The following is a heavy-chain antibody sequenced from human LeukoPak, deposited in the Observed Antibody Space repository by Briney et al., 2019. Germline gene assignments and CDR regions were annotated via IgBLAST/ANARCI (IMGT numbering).Heavy chain of an antibody. V-gene: IGHV1-2*02. CDR3: ARVWGYAANLNY. D-gene: IGHD3-16*01. CDR2: INPNSGGT. CDR1: AYTFTGYY. Sequence: ASVKLSCTASAYTFTGYYMHWVRQAPGPGHEWMGWINPNSGGTNYAQKFPGRVTMTRYTSISTAYMELSRLRSDDTAVYYCARVWGYAANLNYWGQGTLVTVSS. J-gene: IGHJ4*02.